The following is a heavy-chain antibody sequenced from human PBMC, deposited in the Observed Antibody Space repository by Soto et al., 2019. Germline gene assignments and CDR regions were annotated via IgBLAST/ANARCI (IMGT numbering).Heavy chain of an antibody. D-gene: IGHD1-1*01. V-gene: IGHV3-30*18. CDR3: AKDLDPVPPPNHYYLMDV. CDR2: ISYDGSNK. J-gene: IGHJ6*02. CDR1: GFTFSSYG. Sequence: GGSLRLSCAASGFTFSSYGMHWVRQAPGKGLEWVAVISYDGSNKYYADSVKGRFTISRDNSKNTLYLQMNSLRAEDTAVYYCAKDLDPVPPPNHYYLMDVWGQGSSVTVSS.